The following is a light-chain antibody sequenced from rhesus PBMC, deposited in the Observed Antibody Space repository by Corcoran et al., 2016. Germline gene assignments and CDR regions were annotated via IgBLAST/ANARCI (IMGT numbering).Light chain of an antibody. V-gene: IGKV1-69*01. CDR1: QDVSNS. J-gene: IGKJ1*01. Sequence: DIQMTQSPSSLPASVGDRVTITCRASQDVSNSLAWYQHKLGKAPKLLIYRASNLETGVPSRLSGSGSGTDFTIPISSLQPEDIATYYCQQHDDSPRTFGQGTKVEIK. CDR3: QQHDDSPRT. CDR2: RAS.